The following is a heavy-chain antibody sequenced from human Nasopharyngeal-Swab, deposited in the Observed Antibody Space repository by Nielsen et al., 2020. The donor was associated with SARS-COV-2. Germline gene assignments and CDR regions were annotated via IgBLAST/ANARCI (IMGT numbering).Heavy chain of an antibody. CDR2: ISDDGDGSNT. V-gene: IGHV3-30*04. D-gene: IGHD2-21*02. Sequence: GGSLKLSCAASGFSLIDYAISWVRQAPGKGLEWVAAISDDGDGSNTYYADSVKGRFTFSRDKSKNTLDLQMNSLRTEDTAIYYCARDRGDNYFYYMDVWGKGTTVTVSS. J-gene: IGHJ6*03. CDR3: ARDRGDNYFYYMDV. CDR1: GFSLIDYA.